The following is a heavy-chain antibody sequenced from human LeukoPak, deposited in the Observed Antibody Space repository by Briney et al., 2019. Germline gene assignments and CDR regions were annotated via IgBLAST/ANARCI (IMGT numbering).Heavy chain of an antibody. CDR1: GGSFSGYY. CDR2: INHSGST. D-gene: IGHD1-26*01. V-gene: IGHV4-34*01. J-gene: IGHJ4*02. CDR3: AREYWGAAGGYFDY. Sequence: SETLSLTCAVYGGSFSGYYWSWIRQPPGKGLEWIGEINHSGSTNYNPSLKSRVTISVDTSKNQFSLKLSSVTAADTAVYYCAREYWGAAGGYFDYWGQGTLVTVSS.